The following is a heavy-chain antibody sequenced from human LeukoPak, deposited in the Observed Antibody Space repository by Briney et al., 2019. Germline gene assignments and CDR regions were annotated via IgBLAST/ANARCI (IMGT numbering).Heavy chain of an antibody. J-gene: IGHJ4*02. CDR2: MSHDGGTT. Sequence: PGGSLRLSCAASGFSLRSYAIHWVRQAPGEGLEYVSAMSHDGGTTYYADSVKGRFTVSRHNSRNMVYLQMGGLRAEDMAVYYCTRGSGPLYFDFWGQGTQVTVSS. CDR3: TRGSGPLYFDF. CDR1: GFSLRSYA. V-gene: IGHV3-64*02. D-gene: IGHD6-19*01.